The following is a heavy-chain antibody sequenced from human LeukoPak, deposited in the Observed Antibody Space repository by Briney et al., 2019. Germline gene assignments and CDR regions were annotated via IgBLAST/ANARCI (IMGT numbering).Heavy chain of an antibody. CDR3: AKRSGYTTGWFFDF. J-gene: IGHJ4*02. D-gene: IGHD6-19*01. V-gene: IGHV3-11*01. Sequence: GGSLRLFGAASGFTFSDYYMSWIRQAPGKGLEWVSYISSSGSTIYYADSVKGRFTISRDNAKNSLYLQMNSLRAEDTAVYYCAKRSGYTTGWFFDFWGQGTLVTISS. CDR2: ISSSGSTI. CDR1: GFTFSDYY.